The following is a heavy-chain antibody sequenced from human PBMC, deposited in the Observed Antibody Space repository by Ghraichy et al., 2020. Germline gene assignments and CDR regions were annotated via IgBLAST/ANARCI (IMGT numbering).Heavy chain of an antibody. J-gene: IGHJ6*02. CDR1: GDSVSSNSAA. V-gene: IGHV6-1*01. Sequence: SQTLSLTCAISGDSVSSNSAAWNWIRQYPSRGLEWLGRTYYKSKWYDDYAVSVKSRITINPDTSKNQFSLQLNSVTPEDTAVYYCARVRVTMVRGIIYSYYGMDVWGQGTTVTVSS. CDR2: TYYKSKWYD. D-gene: IGHD3-10*01. CDR3: ARVRVTMVRGIIYSYYGMDV.